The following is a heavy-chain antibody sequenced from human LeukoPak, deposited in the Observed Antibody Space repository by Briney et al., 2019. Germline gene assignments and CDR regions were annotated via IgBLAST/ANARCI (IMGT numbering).Heavy chain of an antibody. Sequence: EASVKVSCKASGGTFSSYAISWVRQAPGQGLEWMGGIIPIFGTANYAQKFQGRVTITADESTSTAYMELSSLRSEDTAVYYCARAPGYSSSWLEDWGQGTLITVSS. CDR3: ARAPGYSSSWLED. J-gene: IGHJ4*02. CDR2: IIPIFGTA. V-gene: IGHV1-69*13. D-gene: IGHD6-13*01. CDR1: GGTFSSYA.